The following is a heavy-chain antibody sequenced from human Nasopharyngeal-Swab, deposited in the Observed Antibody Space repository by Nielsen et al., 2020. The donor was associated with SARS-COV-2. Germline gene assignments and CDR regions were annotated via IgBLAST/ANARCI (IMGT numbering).Heavy chain of an antibody. D-gene: IGHD6-13*01. CDR3: ARDFRYSSDY. CDR2: INSDGRSP. CDR1: GFPFSGYW. Sequence: GGSLRLSCAASGFPFSGYWMHWVRQSPGKGLVWLARINSDGRSPTYADSVKGRFTMSRDNFKNMVYLQMNSLRAEDTAVYYCARDFRYSSDYWGQGTLVTVAS. J-gene: IGHJ4*02. V-gene: IGHV3-74*01.